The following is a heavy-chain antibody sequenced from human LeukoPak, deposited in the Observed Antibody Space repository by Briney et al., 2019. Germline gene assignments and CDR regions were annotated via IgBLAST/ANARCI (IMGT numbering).Heavy chain of an antibody. CDR1: GGSVSRSPYY. CDR3: ARAGRRTFAFDI. D-gene: IGHD1-26*01. CDR2: IYYSGST. V-gene: IGHV4-39*07. J-gene: IGHJ3*02. Sequence: SETPSLTCTVSGGSVSRSPYYWGWIRQPPGKGLEWIGNIYYSGSTYYNPSLKSRVTISVDTSKNQFSLKVTSVTAADTAVYFCARAGRRTFAFDIWGPGTLVTVSS.